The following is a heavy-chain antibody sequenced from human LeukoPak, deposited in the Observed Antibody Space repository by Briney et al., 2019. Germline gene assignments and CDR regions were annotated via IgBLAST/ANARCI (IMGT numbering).Heavy chain of an antibody. V-gene: IGHV1-18*04. Sequence: GASVKVSCKASGYMFISYNMQWVRQAPGQGLEWMGWISTYSAITNFAQNFQGRVTMTTDTSTSTAYMELRSLRSDDTAVYYCARSTGSFFPFDYWGQGTLVTVSS. CDR3: ARSTGSFFPFDY. J-gene: IGHJ4*02. CDR2: ISTYSAIT. CDR1: GYMFISYN. D-gene: IGHD1-26*01.